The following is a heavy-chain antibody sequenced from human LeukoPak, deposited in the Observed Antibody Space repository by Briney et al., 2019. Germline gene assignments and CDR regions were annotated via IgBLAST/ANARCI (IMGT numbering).Heavy chain of an antibody. CDR1: GGSISSGGYS. CDR3: ARDDYYGMDV. J-gene: IGHJ6*02. CDR2: IDYGGSS. Sequence: SQTLSLTCAVSGGSISSGGYSWSWIRQPPGKGLEWIGYIDYGGSSSYNPSLKSRVTISLDTSKNQFSLRLRSVTAADTAVYYCARDDYYGMDVWGQGTTVTVSS. V-gene: IGHV4-30-4*07.